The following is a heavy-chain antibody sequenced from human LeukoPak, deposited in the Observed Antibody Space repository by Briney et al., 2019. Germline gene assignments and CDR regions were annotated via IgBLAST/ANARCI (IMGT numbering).Heavy chain of an antibody. V-gene: IGHV3-30-3*01. D-gene: IGHD2-21*02. J-gene: IGHJ6*02. Sequence: PGGSLRLSCAASGFTFSSFATNWVRQAPGKGLEWVAVISYDGSNKYYADSVKGRFTISRDNSKNTLYLQMNSLRAEDTAVYYCARGPVTAGGMDVWGQGTTVTVSS. CDR2: ISYDGSNK. CDR3: ARGPVTAGGMDV. CDR1: GFTFSSFA.